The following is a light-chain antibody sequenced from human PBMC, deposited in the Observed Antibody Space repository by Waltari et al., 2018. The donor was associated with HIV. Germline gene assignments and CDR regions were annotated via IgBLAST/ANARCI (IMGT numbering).Light chain of an antibody. CDR2: TAS. V-gene: IGKV1-9*01. J-gene: IGKJ2*01. Sequence: DIQLTQSPSFLSASVGDRVTITCRASQGINSALVWYQQKPGKVPELLIYTASTLQSGVPSRFSVSKSGTEFTLTISSLQPEDFTTYYCQQLHTYPYTFGQGTKLEMK. CDR3: QQLHTYPYT. CDR1: QGINSA.